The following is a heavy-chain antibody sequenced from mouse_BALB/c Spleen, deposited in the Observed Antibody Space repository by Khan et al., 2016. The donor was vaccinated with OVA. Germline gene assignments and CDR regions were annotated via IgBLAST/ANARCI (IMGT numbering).Heavy chain of an antibody. CDR3: GRGGFYAMDY. CDR2: IWSDGIT. V-gene: IGHV2-6*02. CDR1: GFSLTTYG. Sequence: QVQLKESGPGLVAPSQSLSITCTVSGFSLTTYGVHWVRQPPGKGLVWLVVIWSDGITTYNSALKSRLSISKDNSKSQVFFKMISLQTDDTATYYCGRGGFYAMDYWGQGTSVTVSA. J-gene: IGHJ4*01.